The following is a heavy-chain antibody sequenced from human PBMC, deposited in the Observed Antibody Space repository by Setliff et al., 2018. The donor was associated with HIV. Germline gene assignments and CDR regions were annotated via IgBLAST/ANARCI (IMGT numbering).Heavy chain of an antibody. J-gene: IGHJ3*02. Sequence: PGESLTISCKGSAYSFTSYWIGWVRQMPGKGLEWMGIIYPGDSDTRYSPPFQGQVTISADKSISTAYLQWSSLKASDTAMYYCARFPPMLSGSYVRGAFDIWGQGTMVTVS. D-gene: IGHD1-26*01. CDR3: ARFPPMLSGSYVRGAFDI. V-gene: IGHV5-51*01. CDR2: IYPGDSDT. CDR1: AYSFTSYW.